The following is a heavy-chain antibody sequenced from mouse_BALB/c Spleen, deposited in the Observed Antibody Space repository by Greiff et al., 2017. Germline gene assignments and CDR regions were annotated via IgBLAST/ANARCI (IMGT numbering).Heavy chain of an antibody. CDR2: INPYNDGT. V-gene: IGHV1-14*01. CDR3: AREGAAYAMDY. J-gene: IGHJ4*01. Sequence: QLQQSGPELVKPGASVKMTCKASGYTFTSDDMHWVKQKPGQGLEWIGYINPYNDGTKYNEKFKGKATLTSDKSYSTAYMELSSLTSEDSAVYYCAREGAAYAMDYWGQGTSVTVSS. CDR1: GYTFTSDD.